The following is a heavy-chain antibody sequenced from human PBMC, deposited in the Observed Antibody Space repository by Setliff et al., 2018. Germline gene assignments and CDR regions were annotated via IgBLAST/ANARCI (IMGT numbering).Heavy chain of an antibody. J-gene: IGHJ4*02. CDR3: AKDRVNDGVWDFDS. V-gene: IGHV4-39*07. Sequence: SETLSLTCTVSGGSISSSSYYWGWIRQPPGKGLEWIGSIYYSGSTYYNPSLKSRVTISVDTSKSSVFLHINSVTAEDTAIYYCAKDRVNDGVWDFDSWGPGILVTVSS. CDR1: GGSISSSSYY. D-gene: IGHD2-8*01. CDR2: IYYSGST.